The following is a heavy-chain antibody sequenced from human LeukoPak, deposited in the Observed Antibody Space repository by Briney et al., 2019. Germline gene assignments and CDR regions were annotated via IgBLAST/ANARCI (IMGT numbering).Heavy chain of an antibody. CDR3: ARDSLHSWYYYGSGSYGCD. CDR1: GFTVSSNY. Sequence: PGGSLRLSCAASGFTVSSNYMSWVRQAPGKGLEWVSVIYSGGSTYYADSVKGRFTISRDNSKNTLYLQMNSLRAEDTAVYYCARDSLHSWYYYGSGSYGCDWGQGTLVTVSS. D-gene: IGHD3-10*01. V-gene: IGHV3-66*02. CDR2: IYSGGST. J-gene: IGHJ4*02.